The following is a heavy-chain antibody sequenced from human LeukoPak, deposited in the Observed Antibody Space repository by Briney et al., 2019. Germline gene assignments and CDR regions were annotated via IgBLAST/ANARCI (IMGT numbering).Heavy chain of an antibody. CDR3: AREKIQFDAFDI. D-gene: IGHD5-18*01. J-gene: IGHJ3*02. CDR2: IHYSGST. Sequence: PSETLSLTCTVSGGSISSSSYSWGWIRQPPGKGLEWIGSIHYSGSTYYNPSLKSRVTISVDTSKNQFSLKLSSVTAADTAVYYCAREKIQFDAFDIWGQGTMVTVSS. CDR1: GGSISSSSYS. V-gene: IGHV4-39*07.